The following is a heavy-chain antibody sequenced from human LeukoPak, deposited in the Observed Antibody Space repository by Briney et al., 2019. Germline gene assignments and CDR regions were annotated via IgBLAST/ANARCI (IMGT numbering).Heavy chain of an antibody. V-gene: IGHV4-59*01. D-gene: IGHD2-2*01. CDR1: GGSISSYY. Sequence: SETLSLTCTVSGGSISSYYWSWIRQPPGKGLEWIGYIYYSGSTNYNPSLKSRVTISVDTSKNQFSLKLSSVTAADTAVYYCARVYYANSYDYWFFDLWGRGTLVTVSS. J-gene: IGHJ2*01. CDR2: IYYSGST. CDR3: ARVYYANSYDYWFFDL.